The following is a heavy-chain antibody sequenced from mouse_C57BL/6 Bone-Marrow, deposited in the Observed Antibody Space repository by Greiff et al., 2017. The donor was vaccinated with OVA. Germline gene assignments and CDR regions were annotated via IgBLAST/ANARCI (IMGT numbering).Heavy chain of an antibody. CDR1: GYTFTSYW. CDR3: AKRGYSSSYWFAY. CDR2: IDPSDSYT. V-gene: IGHV1-69*01. J-gene: IGHJ3*01. D-gene: IGHD1-1*01. Sequence: QVQLQQPGAELVMPGASVKLSCKASGYTFTSYWMHWVKQRPGQGLEWIGEIDPSDSYTNYNQKFKGKSTLTVDKSSSTAYMQLSSLTSEDSAVYYGAKRGYSSSYWFAYWGQGTLVTVSA.